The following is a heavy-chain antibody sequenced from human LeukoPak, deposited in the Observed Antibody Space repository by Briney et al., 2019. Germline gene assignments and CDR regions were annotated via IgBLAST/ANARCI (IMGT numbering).Heavy chain of an antibody. CDR2: IRSKAYGGTT. CDR3: TRDPGYYYDSSGYYYFDY. V-gene: IGHV3-49*03. Sequence: PGGSLRLSCTASGLTFGDYAMSWFRQAPGKGLEGGGFIRSKAYGGTTEYAASVKGRFTISRDDSKSIAYLQMNSLKTEDTAVYYCTRDPGYYYDSSGYYYFDYWGQGTLVTVSS. CDR1: GLTFGDYA. D-gene: IGHD3-22*01. J-gene: IGHJ4*02.